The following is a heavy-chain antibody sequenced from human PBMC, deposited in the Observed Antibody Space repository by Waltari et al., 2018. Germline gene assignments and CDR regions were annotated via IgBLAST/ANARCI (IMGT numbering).Heavy chain of an antibody. CDR1: GDSVSSPYL. J-gene: IGHJ4*02. CDR2: IHPIGRT. Sequence: QLQLQESGPGLVKPSGTLSLTCTVSGDSVSSPYLWNWVRQSPEKGLEWIGQIHPIGRTNYNQSLESRVTVSIDMSNNQFSLKLTSVTAADTAVYYCARDRGRGLYLDSWGQGTLVTVSP. D-gene: IGHD2-15*01. V-gene: IGHV4-4*02. CDR3: ARDRGRGLYLDS.